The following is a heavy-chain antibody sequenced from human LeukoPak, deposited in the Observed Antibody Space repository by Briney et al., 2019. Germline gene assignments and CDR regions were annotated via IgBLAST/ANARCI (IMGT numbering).Heavy chain of an antibody. J-gene: IGHJ4*02. CDR2: INHSGST. D-gene: IGHD3-10*01. CDR1: GGSLSGYY. Sequence: SETLSLTCAVYGGSLSGYYWSWIRQPPGKGLEWIGEINHSGSTNYNPSLKSRVTISVDTSKNQFSLKLSSVTAADTAVYYCARVRYYGSGSYFVLRYFDYWGQGTLVTVSS. CDR3: ARVRYYGSGSYFVLRYFDY. V-gene: IGHV4-34*01.